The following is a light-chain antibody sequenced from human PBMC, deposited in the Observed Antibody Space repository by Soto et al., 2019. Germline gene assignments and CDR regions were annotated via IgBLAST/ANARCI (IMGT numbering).Light chain of an antibody. CDR2: GAS. CDR1: QSVSSN. J-gene: IGKJ1*01. Sequence: EIVMTQSPATLSVSPGEXATLSCRASQSVSSNLAWYQQKPGQAPRLLIYGASTRATGIPARFSGSGSGTEFTLTISSLQSEDFAVYYCQQYNNWPPTFGQGTKV. CDR3: QQYNNWPPT. V-gene: IGKV3-15*01.